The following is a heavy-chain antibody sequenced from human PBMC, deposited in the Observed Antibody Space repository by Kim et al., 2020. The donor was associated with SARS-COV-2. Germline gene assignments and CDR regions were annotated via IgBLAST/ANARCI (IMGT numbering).Heavy chain of an antibody. CDR3: ARQGCTGGVCYFDP. D-gene: IGHD2-8*02. J-gene: IGHJ5*02. CDR1: GGSISSSDYY. Sequence: SETLSLTCTVSGGSISSSDYYWGWIRQPPGKGLEWIGSIYYTGTTYYNPSLKSRVTISVDTSKNQFSLKLSSVTDATVYYCARQGCTGGVCYFDPWGQGTLVTVSS. CDR2: IYYTGTT. V-gene: IGHV4-39*01.